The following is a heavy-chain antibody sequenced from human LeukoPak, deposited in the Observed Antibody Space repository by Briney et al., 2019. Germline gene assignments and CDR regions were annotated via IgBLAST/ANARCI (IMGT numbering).Heavy chain of an antibody. J-gene: IGHJ4*02. CDR3: ARDGRVATISCYFDY. CDR2: ISSSGSTI. D-gene: IGHD5-12*01. Sequence: GGSLRLSCAASGFTFSDYYMSWIRQAPGKGLEWVSYISSSGSTIYYADSVKGRFTISRDNAKNSLYLQMNSLRAEDTAVYYCARDGRVATISCYFDYWGQGTLVTVSS. CDR1: GFTFSDYY. V-gene: IGHV3-11*01.